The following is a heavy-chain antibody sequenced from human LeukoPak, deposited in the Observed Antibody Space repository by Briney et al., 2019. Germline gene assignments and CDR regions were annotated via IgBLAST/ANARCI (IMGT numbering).Heavy chain of an antibody. Sequence: GGSLRLSCAASGFTFSSYGMHWVRQAPGKGLEWAAFIRYDGSNKYYADSVKGRFTISRDNSKNTLYLQMNSLRAEDTAVYYCAKDLSGYSYGYNAFDIWGQGTMVTVSS. CDR3: AKDLSGYSYGYNAFDI. CDR2: IRYDGSNK. J-gene: IGHJ3*02. V-gene: IGHV3-30*02. D-gene: IGHD5-18*01. CDR1: GFTFSSYG.